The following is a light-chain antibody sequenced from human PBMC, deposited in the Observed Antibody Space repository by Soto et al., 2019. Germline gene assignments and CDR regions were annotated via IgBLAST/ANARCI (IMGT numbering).Light chain of an antibody. CDR3: GSYRSGDTLV. V-gene: IGLV2-14*03. CDR1: TSDVGGYNF. J-gene: IGLJ1*01. Sequence: QSALTQPASVSGSPGQSITISCTGTTSDVGGYNFVSWYQHHPGKAPKLVIYDVYNRPSGVSNRFSGSKSGNTASLTISGLQAADEADYYCGSYRSGDTLVFGAGTKLTVL. CDR2: DVY.